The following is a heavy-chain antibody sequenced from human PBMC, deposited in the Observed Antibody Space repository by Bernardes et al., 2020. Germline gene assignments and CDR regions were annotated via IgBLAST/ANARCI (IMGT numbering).Heavy chain of an antibody. J-gene: IGHJ5*02. CDR3: ARGTSDYLSWFDP. CDR1: GGSISSSSHY. CDR2: IYYSGST. Sequence: SETLSLTCTVSGGSISSSSHYWGWIRQPPGQGLEWIGSIYYSGSTYYNASVKSRVTISIDTSKNQFSLKLSSVTATDTAVYYCARGTSDYLSWFDPWGQGTLVTVSS. D-gene: IGHD4-17*01. V-gene: IGHV4-39*01.